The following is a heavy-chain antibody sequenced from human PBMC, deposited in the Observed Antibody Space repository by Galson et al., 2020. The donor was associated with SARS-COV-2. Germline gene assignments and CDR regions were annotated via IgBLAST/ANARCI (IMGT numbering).Heavy chain of an antibody. CDR3: ARQGVNMIVLVTVPGWFFDL. CDR2: IYPTGRT. D-gene: IGHD2-21*02. J-gene: IGHJ2*01. Sequence: SETLSLTCAVSGYSVSTTNYWGWVRLAPGKGLEWIGSIYPTGRTSYNPSLESRVTISVDTSRNQFSLTLASVTAADTAFYYCARQGVNMIVLVTVPGWFFDLWGRGTLVTVSS. CDR1: GYSVSTTNY. V-gene: IGHV4-38-2*01.